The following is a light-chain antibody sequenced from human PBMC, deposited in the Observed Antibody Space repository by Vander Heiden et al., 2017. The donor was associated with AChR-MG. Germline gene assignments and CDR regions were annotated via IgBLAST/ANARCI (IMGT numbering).Light chain of an antibody. CDR3: MQGSHWPPWT. V-gene: IGKV2-30*01. Sequence: VVLTQSPLSLPVTLGQPASISCRSSQSLGTSDGDTYLNWFQQRPGQSPRRLIYKVSNRDSGVPDRFSGSGSGTDFTLKISRVEAEDVGVYYCMQGSHWPPWTFGQGTKVEVK. CDR1: QSLGTSDGDTY. CDR2: KVS. J-gene: IGKJ1*01.